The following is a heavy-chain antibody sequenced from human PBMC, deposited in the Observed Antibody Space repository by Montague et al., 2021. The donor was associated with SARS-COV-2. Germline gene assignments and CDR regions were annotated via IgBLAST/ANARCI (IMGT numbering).Heavy chain of an antibody. V-gene: IGHV3-48*03. CDR3: ARESSSRHGMDV. CDR1: DFTFSSYE. Sequence: SLRLSCAVPDFTFSSYEMNWVRQAPGKGLEWVSYISSGGRAIYYADSVKGRFTLSRDNAKNSLSLQMNSLRAEDTAVYYCARESSSRHGMDVWGHGTTVTASS. CDR2: ISSGGRAI. D-gene: IGHD6-13*01. J-gene: IGHJ6*02.